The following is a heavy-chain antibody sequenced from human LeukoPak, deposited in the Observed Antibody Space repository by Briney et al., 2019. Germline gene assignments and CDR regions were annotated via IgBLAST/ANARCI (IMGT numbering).Heavy chain of an antibody. V-gene: IGHV3-48*04. Sequence: PGGSLRLSCVASGFNFNTYSMNWVRQAPGKGLEWISYIISSSSTIYYADSVKGRFTISRDNAKNSLYLQMNGLRAEDTAVYYCARVGRAMTAAGFGAFDIWGQGTMVTVSS. CDR1: GFNFNTYS. CDR3: ARVGRAMTAAGFGAFDI. J-gene: IGHJ3*02. D-gene: IGHD6-13*01. CDR2: IISSSSTI.